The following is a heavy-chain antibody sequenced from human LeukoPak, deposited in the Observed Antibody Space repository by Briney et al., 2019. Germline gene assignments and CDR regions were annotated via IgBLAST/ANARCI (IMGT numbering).Heavy chain of an antibody. D-gene: IGHD2-15*01. V-gene: IGHV3-49*04. J-gene: IGHJ3*02. Sequence: GGSLRLSCTASGFTFGDYAMSWVRQAPGKGLEWVGFIRSKAYGGTTEYAASVKGRFTTSRDDSKSIAYLQMNSLKTEDTAVYYCTRRSVVHDAFDIWGQGTMVTVSS. CDR1: GFTFGDYA. CDR2: IRSKAYGGTT. CDR3: TRRSVVHDAFDI.